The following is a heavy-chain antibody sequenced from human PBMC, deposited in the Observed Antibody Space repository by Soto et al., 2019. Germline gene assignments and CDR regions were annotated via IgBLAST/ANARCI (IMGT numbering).Heavy chain of an antibody. J-gene: IGHJ4*02. CDR1: GYTFTSYG. Sequence: ASVKVSCKASGYTFTSYGISWVRQAPGQGPEWMGWINAGNGNTKYSQKFQGRVTITRDTSASTAYMELSSLRSEDTAVYYCARVTGYYYVDYWGQGTLVTVSS. CDR3: ARVTGYYYVDY. D-gene: IGHD3-9*01. V-gene: IGHV1-3*01. CDR2: INAGNGNT.